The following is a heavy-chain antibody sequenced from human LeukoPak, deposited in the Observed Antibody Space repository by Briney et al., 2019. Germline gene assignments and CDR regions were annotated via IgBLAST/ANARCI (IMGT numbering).Heavy chain of an antibody. CDR1: GDSFTNYW. CDR3: ARHPPGSPNWYFDF. D-gene: IGHD1-1*01. Sequence: GESLKISCKGSGDSFTNYWIGWVRQMPGKGLEWMGIIYPGDSGTRYSPSFQGQVPLSADKSISTAYLQWSTLKASDPAMYSCARHPPGSPNWYFDFWGQGTLLTVSS. J-gene: IGHJ4*02. CDR2: IYPGDSGT. V-gene: IGHV5-51*01.